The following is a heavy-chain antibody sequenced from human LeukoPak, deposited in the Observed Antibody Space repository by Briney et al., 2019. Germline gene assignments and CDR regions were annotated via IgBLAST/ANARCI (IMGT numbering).Heavy chain of an antibody. J-gene: IGHJ4*02. V-gene: IGHV3-23*01. CDR2: ISGSGGST. D-gene: IGHD1-7*01. CDR3: AKAEGITGTTEGPYFDY. Sequence: HPGGSLRLSCAASGFTFSSYAMSWVRQAPGKGLEWVSAISGSGGSTYYADSVKGRSTISRDNSKNTLYLQMNSLRAEDTAVYYCAKAEGITGTTEGPYFDYWGQGTLVTVSS. CDR1: GFTFSSYA.